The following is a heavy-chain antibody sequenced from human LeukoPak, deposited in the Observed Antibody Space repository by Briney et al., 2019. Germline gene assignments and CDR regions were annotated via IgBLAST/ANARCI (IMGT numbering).Heavy chain of an antibody. Sequence: GGSLRLSCAASGFTFSSYGMNWVRQAPGKGLEWVSYISSSGSTIYYADSVKGRFTISRDNAKNSLYLQMNSLRAEDTAVYYCARSFNTLTDYWGQGTLVTVSS. J-gene: IGHJ4*02. D-gene: IGHD3-16*02. CDR3: ARSFNTLTDY. CDR1: GFTFSSYG. V-gene: IGHV3-48*03. CDR2: ISSSGSTI.